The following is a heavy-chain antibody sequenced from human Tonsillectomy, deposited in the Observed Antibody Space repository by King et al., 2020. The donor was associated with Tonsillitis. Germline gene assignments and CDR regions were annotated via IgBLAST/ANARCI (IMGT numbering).Heavy chain of an antibody. J-gene: IGHJ4*02. Sequence: VQLVESGAEVKKPGESLRISCKGSGYRFTNYWITWVRQMPGKGLEWMGRIDPSDSYSNYSPSFQGRVTISADKSISTAFLQWSSLKASDTAMYYCAGHGDSGWFPSDYWGQGTLVTVSS. V-gene: IGHV5-10-1*03. CDR3: AGHGDSGWFPSDY. CDR1: GYRFTNYW. D-gene: IGHD6-19*01. CDR2: IDPSDSYS.